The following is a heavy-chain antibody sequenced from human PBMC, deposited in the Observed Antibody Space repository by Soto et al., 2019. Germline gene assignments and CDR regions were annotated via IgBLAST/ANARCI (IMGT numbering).Heavy chain of an antibody. J-gene: IGHJ3*02. CDR2: ISSSGSTI. CDR3: ARESSVYGDDAFDI. D-gene: IGHD4-17*01. CDR1: GFTFSDYY. Sequence: PGGSLRLSCAASGFTFSDYYMSWIRQAPGKGLEWVSYISSSGSTIYYADSVKGRFTISRDNAKNSLYLQMNSLRAEDTAVYYCARESSVYGDDAFDIWGQGTMVTVSS. V-gene: IGHV3-11*01.